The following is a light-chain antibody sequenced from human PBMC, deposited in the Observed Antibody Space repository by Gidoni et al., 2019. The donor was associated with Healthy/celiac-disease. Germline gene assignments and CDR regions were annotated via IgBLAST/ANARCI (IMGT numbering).Light chain of an antibody. CDR2: AAS. Sequence: DIQLNQYPSFLSASVGDRDTITCRASQGISSDLAWYQQEPGKAPKPLNYAASTLQSGVPSRFSGSGSGTEFTLTISSLQPEDFSTYYCQQLNSYPLTFGGGTKVEIK. V-gene: IGKV1-9*01. J-gene: IGKJ4*01. CDR1: QGISSD. CDR3: QQLNSYPLT.